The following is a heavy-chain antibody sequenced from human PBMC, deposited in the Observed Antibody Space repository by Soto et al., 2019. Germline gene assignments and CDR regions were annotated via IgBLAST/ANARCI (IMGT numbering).Heavy chain of an antibody. CDR1: GGTFSSYA. D-gene: IGHD3-16*01. CDR2: IIPIFGTA. J-gene: IGHJ6*02. CDR3: TRGWGRYESVWGTPYYYYYGMDV. V-gene: IGHV1-69*13. Sequence: ASVKVSCKASGGTFSSYAISWVRQAPGQGLEWMGGIIPIFGTANYAQKFQGRVTITADESTSTAYMELSSLRSEDTAVYYCTRGWGRYESVWGTPYYYYYGMDVWGQGTAVTVSS.